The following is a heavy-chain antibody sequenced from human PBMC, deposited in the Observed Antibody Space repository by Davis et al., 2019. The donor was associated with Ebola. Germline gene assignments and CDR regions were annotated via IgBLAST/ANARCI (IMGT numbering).Heavy chain of an antibody. D-gene: IGHD3-16*01. J-gene: IGHJ4*02. CDR2: LSGSGDST. V-gene: IGHV3-23*01. CDR3: AKGFGDHEGDIEY. Sequence: GESLKISCAASGFAFSSYVMHWVRRAPGKGLEWVSSLSGSGDSTYYAGSVKGRFTISRDNSKNTLFLQMHSLRVEDTALYYCAKGFGDHEGDIEYWGLGTPVTVSS. CDR1: GFAFSSYV.